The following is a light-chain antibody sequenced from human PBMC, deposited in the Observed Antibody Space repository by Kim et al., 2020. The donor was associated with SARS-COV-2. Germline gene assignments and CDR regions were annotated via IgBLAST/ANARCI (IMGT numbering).Light chain of an antibody. Sequence: SPGESAPLSCRSSQSVSSNYLAWYQQKPGQAPRLLIYGASNRATGIPDRLSGGGSGTDFTLTISRLEPEDSAVYYCQQYGGSPQTFGQGTKVDIK. CDR3: QQYGGSPQT. CDR1: QSVSSNY. J-gene: IGKJ1*01. CDR2: GAS. V-gene: IGKV3-20*01.